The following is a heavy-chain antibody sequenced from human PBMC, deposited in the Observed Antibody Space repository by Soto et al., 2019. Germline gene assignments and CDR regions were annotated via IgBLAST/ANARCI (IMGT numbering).Heavy chain of an antibody. J-gene: IGHJ4*02. V-gene: IGHV4-59*08. CDR1: GASVSTGY. D-gene: IGHD2-15*01. CDR2: MYFGGSF. CDR3: ARYGSGECNRGSCYSPFDY. Sequence: PSETLSLTCTVSGASVSTGYWSWIRQPPGKGLEWIGFMYFGGSFNYNPSLASRVSISVDTSKNQFSLKLSSVTAADTAVYYCARYGSGECNRGSCYSPFDYWGQGTLVTVSS.